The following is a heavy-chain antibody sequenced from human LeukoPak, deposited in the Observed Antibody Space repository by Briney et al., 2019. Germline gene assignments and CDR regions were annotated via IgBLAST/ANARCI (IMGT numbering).Heavy chain of an antibody. D-gene: IGHD2-8*02. J-gene: IGHJ4*02. CDR2: IRFDGRDE. CDR1: GFTFRNFG. V-gene: IGHV3-30*02. Sequence: GGSLRLSCAASGFTFRNFGMHWVRQAPGKGLEWVALIRFDGRDEYYVDSLKGRFTISRDNSKNTVYLQMNSLTSEDTALYYCAKDKSQVGVDSASTLVDHWGQGTLVIVSS. CDR3: AKDKSQVGVDSASTLVDH.